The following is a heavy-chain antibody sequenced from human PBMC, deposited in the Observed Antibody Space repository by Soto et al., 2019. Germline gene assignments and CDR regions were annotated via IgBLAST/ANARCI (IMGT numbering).Heavy chain of an antibody. CDR1: GFSLTTRGVG. CDR3: AHIPNYYQYDWFDP. V-gene: IGHV2-5*02. J-gene: IGHJ5*02. CDR2: IYWDDDK. D-gene: IGHD3-16*01. Sequence: QITLKESGPPLVKPTQTLTLTCTFSGFSLTTRGVGVGWIRQPPGKALECLALIYWDDDKRYSPSLQSRLSITKDTSKTQVLLTMTNVDPVDTATYYCAHIPNYYQYDWFDPWGQGTLVSVSS.